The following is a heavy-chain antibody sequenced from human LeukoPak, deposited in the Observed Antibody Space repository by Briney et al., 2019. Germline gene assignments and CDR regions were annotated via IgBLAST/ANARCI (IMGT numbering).Heavy chain of an antibody. Sequence: PSETLSLTCTVSGGSISSYYWSWIRQPAGKGLEWIGRIYTSGSTNYNPSLKSRVTMSVDTSKNQFSLKLSSVTAADTAVYYCARGLKSSGSGSYYRPKYYFDYWGQGTLVTVSS. J-gene: IGHJ4*02. CDR1: GGSISSYY. CDR2: IYTSGST. D-gene: IGHD3-10*01. CDR3: ARGLKSSGSGSYYRPKYYFDY. V-gene: IGHV4-4*07.